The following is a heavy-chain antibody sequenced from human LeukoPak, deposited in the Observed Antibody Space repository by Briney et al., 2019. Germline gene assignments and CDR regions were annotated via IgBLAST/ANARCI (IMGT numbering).Heavy chain of an antibody. J-gene: IGHJ6*03. CDR3: TKELHVAVAVADYYYFYMDV. Sequence: GGSLRLSCAASGFAFSSFAMGWDRQSPGKGLEWLSTINGGGNTTFYADSVKGRFTISRDNSKNTLYLHMDSLRPDDTAIYYCTKELHVAVAVADYYYFYMDVWGRGTAVTVSS. V-gene: IGHV3-23*01. CDR2: INGGGNTT. CDR1: GFAFSSFA. D-gene: IGHD6-19*01.